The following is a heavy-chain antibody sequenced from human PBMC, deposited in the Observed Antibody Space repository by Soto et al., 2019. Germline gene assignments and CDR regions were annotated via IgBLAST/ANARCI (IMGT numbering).Heavy chain of an antibody. J-gene: IGHJ3*02. D-gene: IGHD4-4*01. CDR1: GFTFSVSA. CDR2: MKSKGNNSAT. V-gene: IGHV3-73*01. Sequence: EVQLVESGGGLVQPGGSLTISCVGSGFTFSVSAMHWVRQASGKGLEWVGRMKSKGNNSATAYAASVQGRFTISRDDSENTASLHITSLKTVDTRVYYCARHRSIWANHMTTVISIDGFDIWGQGTLVTVSS. CDR3: ARHRSIWANHMTTVISIDGFDI.